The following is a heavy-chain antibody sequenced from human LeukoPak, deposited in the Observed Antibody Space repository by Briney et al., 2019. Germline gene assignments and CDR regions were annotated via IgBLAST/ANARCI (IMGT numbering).Heavy chain of an antibody. J-gene: IGHJ4*02. CDR1: GFTFSSYG. V-gene: IGHV3-7*01. D-gene: IGHD6-13*01. CDR3: ARDIEAAGLFLDY. Sequence: GESLKISCAASGFTFSSYGMSWVRQAPGKGLEWVANMKYDGSEKYYVDSVKGRYTISRDNAKNSLYLQMNSLRAEDTAVYYCARDIEAAGLFLDYWGQGTLVTVSS. CDR2: MKYDGSEK.